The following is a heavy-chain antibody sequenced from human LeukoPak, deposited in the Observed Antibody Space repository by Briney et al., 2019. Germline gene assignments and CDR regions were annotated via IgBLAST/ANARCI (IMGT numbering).Heavy chain of an antibody. D-gene: IGHD6-13*01. Sequence: PSETLSLTCAVYGGSFSGYYWSWIRQPPGKGLEWIGEINHSGSTNYNPSLKSRVTISVDTSKNQFSLKLSSVTAADTAVYYCARHVEAAAGRVGALLDLREKNWFDPWGQGTLVTVSS. J-gene: IGHJ5*02. V-gene: IGHV4-34*01. CDR3: ARHVEAAAGRVGALLDLREKNWFDP. CDR1: GGSFSGYY. CDR2: INHSGST.